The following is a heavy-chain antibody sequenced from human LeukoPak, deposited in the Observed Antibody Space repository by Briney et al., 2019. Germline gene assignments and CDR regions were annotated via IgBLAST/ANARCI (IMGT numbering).Heavy chain of an antibody. D-gene: IGHD3-10*01. CDR2: ISYDGSNK. J-gene: IGHJ4*02. CDR3: AKDSGPEYYFDY. CDR1: GFTFSSYG. V-gene: IGHV3-30*18. Sequence: GGSLRLSCAASGFTFSSYGMHWVRQAPGKGLEWVAVISYDGSNKYYADSVKGRFTISRDNSKNTLYPQMNSLRAKDTAVYYCAKDSGPEYYFDYWGQGTLVTVSS.